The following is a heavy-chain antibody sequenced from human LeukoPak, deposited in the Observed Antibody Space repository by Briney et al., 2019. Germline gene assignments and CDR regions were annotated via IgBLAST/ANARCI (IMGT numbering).Heavy chain of an antibody. J-gene: IGHJ4*02. CDR3: ARAASAIRNVRIALAGTAFDY. D-gene: IGHD6-19*01. Sequence: PGGSLRLSCAASEFTFSTYPMHWVRQAPGKGLEWVAVISFDGSNKYYADSVKGRFTISRDTSKNTLYLQMNSLRAEDTAVYYCARAASAIRNVRIALAGTAFDYWGQGTLVTVSS. CDR1: EFTFSTYP. V-gene: IGHV3-30*04. CDR2: ISFDGSNK.